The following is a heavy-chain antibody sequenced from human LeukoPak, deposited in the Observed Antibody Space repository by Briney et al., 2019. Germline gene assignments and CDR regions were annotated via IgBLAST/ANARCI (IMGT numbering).Heavy chain of an antibody. V-gene: IGHV3-74*01. CDR3: ANDHYWSFAY. CDR2: IKGDGIST. CDR1: GFAFSSNW. D-gene: IGHD1-26*01. Sequence: GGSLRLSCAASGFAFSSNWMHWVRHAPGQGLVWVSRIKGDGISTNYADSVKGRFTISRDIAKNTLYLQMNSLRAEDTGVYYCANDHYWSFAYWGRGALVTVSS. J-gene: IGHJ4*02.